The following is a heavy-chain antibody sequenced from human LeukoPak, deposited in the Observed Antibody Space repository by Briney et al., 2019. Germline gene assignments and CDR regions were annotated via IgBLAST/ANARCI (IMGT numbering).Heavy chain of an antibody. V-gene: IGHV3-66*01. Sequence: GGSLRLSCAASGFTVSSNYMSWVRQAPGKGLEWVSVIYSGGSTYYADSVKGRFTISRDNSKNTLYLQMNSLRAEDTAVYYCARAPTAADSFDYWGQGTLVTVSS. CDR2: IYSGGST. CDR3: ARAPTAADSFDY. D-gene: IGHD2-2*01. J-gene: IGHJ4*02. CDR1: GFTVSSNY.